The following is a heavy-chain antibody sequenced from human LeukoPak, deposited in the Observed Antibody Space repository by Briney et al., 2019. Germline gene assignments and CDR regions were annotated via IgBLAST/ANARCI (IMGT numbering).Heavy chain of an antibody. D-gene: IGHD1-7*01. V-gene: IGHV4-59*01. J-gene: IGHJ3*02. CDR2: IHYSGST. CDR1: SGSISSYY. CDR3: ARVVTGTTFAFDI. Sequence: PSETLSLTCAVSSGSISSYYWSWIRQPPGKGLEWIGYIHYSGSTNYNPSLKSRVTISVDTSKNQFSLKLSSATAADTAVYYCARVVTGTTFAFDIWGQGTMVTVSS.